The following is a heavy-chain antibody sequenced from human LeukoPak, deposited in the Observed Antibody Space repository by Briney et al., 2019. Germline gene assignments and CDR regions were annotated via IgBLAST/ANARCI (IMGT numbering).Heavy chain of an antibody. D-gene: IGHD2-2*01. CDR3: ARERISEYQLPATWFDP. Sequence: ASVKVSCKASGYTFTGYYMHWVRQVPGQGLEWMGWINPNSGGTKYAQKFQGRVTMTRDTSISTAYMELSRLRSDDTAVYYCARERISEYQLPATWFDPWGQGTLVTVSS. CDR1: GYTFTGYY. J-gene: IGHJ5*02. CDR2: INPNSGGT. V-gene: IGHV1-2*02.